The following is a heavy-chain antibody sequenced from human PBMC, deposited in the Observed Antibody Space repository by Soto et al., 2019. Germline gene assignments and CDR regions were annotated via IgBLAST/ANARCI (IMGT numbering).Heavy chain of an antibody. J-gene: IGHJ6*02. CDR3: ARGDGVGTYYDYVWGSYRTPYGMDV. D-gene: IGHD3-16*02. CDR1: GFTFDDYG. CDR2: ICYDGSIK. Sequence: GGSLRLSCAASGFTFDDYGMSWVRQAPGKGLEWVSGICYDGSIKYYADSVKGRFTISRDNSKNTLYLQMNSLRAEDTAVYYCARGDGVGTYYDYVWGSYRTPYGMDVWGQGTTVT. V-gene: IGHV3-33*08.